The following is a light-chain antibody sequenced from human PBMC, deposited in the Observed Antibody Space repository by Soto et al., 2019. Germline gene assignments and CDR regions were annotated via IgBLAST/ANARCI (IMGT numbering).Light chain of an antibody. CDR2: ENN. CDR1: SSNIGAGYE. Sequence: QSVLTQPPSVSGAPGQRVTISCTGSSSNIGAGYEAHWYQQVPGTAPKLLIYENNNRPSGVPDRFSGSKSGTSASLAITGLQAEDEAEYYCQSYNSSRSGYVFGTGTKLTVL. CDR3: QSYNSSRSGYV. V-gene: IGLV1-40*01. J-gene: IGLJ1*01.